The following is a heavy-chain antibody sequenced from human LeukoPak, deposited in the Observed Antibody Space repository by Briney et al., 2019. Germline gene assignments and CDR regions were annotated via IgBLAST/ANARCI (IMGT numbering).Heavy chain of an antibody. D-gene: IGHD3-10*01. CDR2: SSAYNGNT. CDR1: GYTFTSYG. CDR3: ARDSGSGSYYRPAFDS. Sequence: GASVKVSCKASGYTFTSYGISWVRQAPGQGLEWMGWSSAYNGNTNYAQKLQGKVTMTTNTSTSTAYMELRSLRSDDTALYYCARDSGSGSYYRPAFDSWGQGTLVTVSS. J-gene: IGHJ4*02. V-gene: IGHV1-18*01.